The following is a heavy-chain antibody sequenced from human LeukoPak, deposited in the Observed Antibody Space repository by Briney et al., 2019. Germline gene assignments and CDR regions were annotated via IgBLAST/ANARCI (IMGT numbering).Heavy chain of an antibody. CDR2: INTDGTVT. CDR3: ATKQWLAPPPDA. J-gene: IGHJ5*02. Sequence: GGSLRLSCAASGFTFSKYWMLWVRQAPGKGLESVSRINTDGTVTTYADSVQGRFTVSRDNADNTMFLQMNSVRDEDTAVYYCATKQWLAPPPDAWGQGTPVTVSS. CDR1: GFTFSKYW. D-gene: IGHD6-19*01. V-gene: IGHV3-74*01.